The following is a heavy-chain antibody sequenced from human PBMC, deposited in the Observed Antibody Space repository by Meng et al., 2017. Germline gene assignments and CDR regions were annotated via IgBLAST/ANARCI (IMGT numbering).Heavy chain of an antibody. CDR2: IRSKANSYAT. J-gene: IGHJ3*02. D-gene: IGHD2-21*01. CDR3: ASAGDDAFDI. Sequence: GESLKISCAASGFTFSGSAMHWVRQASGKGLEWVGRIRSKANSYATAYAASVKGRFTISRDDSKNTAYLQMNSLKTEDTAVYYCASAGDDAFDIWGQGTMVTVSS. CDR1: GFTFSGSA. V-gene: IGHV3-73*01.